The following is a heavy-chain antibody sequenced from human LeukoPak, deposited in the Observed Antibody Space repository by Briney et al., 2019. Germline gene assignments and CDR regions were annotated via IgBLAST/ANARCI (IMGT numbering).Heavy chain of an antibody. D-gene: IGHD3-10*01. V-gene: IGHV3-33*01. CDR1: GFTFSSYG. J-gene: IGHJ6*02. Sequence: PGGSLRLSCAASGFTFSSYGMHWVRQAPGKGLEWVAVIWYDGSNKYYADSVKGRFTISRDNSKNTLYLQMNSLRAEDTAVYYCARERVRGVTPYYYYYGMDVWGQGTTVTVSS. CDR3: ARERVRGVTPYYYYYGMDV. CDR2: IWYDGSNK.